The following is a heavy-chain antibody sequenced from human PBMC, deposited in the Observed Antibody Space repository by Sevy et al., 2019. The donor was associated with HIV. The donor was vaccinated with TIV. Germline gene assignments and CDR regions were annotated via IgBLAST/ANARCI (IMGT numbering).Heavy chain of an antibody. D-gene: IGHD3-10*01. CDR1: GYTFTSYD. CDR2: MNPNSGNT. V-gene: IGHV1-8*01. J-gene: IGHJ5*02. CDR3: FTGSMSPHDYLIENSNWFDP. Sequence: ASVKVSCKASGYTFTSYDINWVRQATGQGLEWMGWMNPNSGNTGYTQKFQGRVTMTRNTSISTAYMELSSLRSEDTAVYYCFTGSMSPHDYLIENSNWFDPWGQGTLVTVSS.